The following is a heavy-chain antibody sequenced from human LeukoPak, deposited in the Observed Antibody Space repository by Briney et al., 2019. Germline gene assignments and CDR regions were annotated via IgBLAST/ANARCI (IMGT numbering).Heavy chain of an antibody. CDR1: GGSISNYY. D-gene: IGHD6-19*01. Sequence: SETLSLTCTVSGGSISNYYWTWIRQPAGKGLEWIGRIYTSGGTNYNPSLKSRVTMSVDTSTNQFSLKLSSVTAADTAMYYCARAAEYSSGWYLFDFWGQGTLVTVSS. V-gene: IGHV4-4*07. CDR2: IYTSGGT. CDR3: ARAAEYSSGWYLFDF. J-gene: IGHJ4*02.